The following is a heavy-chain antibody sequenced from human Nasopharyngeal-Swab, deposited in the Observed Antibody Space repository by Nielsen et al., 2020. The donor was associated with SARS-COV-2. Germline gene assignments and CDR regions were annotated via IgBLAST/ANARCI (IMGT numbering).Heavy chain of an antibody. CDR2: MYAGGDI. J-gene: IGHJ4*02. CDR1: GFDVSGNY. V-gene: IGHV3-53*01. CDR3: ARDRRDVDNQ. D-gene: IGHD5-24*01. Sequence: GESLKISCAASGFDVSGNYMSWFRQAPGKGLGWVSVMYAGGDIYYADSVKGRFTISRDSSKNTLYLQMNSLRVEDTALYYCARDRRDVDNQWGQGTLVTVSS.